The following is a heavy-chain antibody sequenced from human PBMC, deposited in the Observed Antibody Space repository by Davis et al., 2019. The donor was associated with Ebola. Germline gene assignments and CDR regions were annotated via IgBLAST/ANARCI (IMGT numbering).Heavy chain of an antibody. CDR3: ARSEYYNGQDV. Sequence: PGGSLRLSCAASGFNFSEYWMHWVRGVPGKGLLWVADIHPERLTIRYAESVRGRFTVSRDNVRRMLFLQMNSVGPDDTAVYYCARSEYYNGQDVWGQGTRVTVSS. V-gene: IGHV3-74*01. CDR1: GFNFSEYW. D-gene: IGHD6-6*01. J-gene: IGHJ6*02. CDR2: IHPERLTI.